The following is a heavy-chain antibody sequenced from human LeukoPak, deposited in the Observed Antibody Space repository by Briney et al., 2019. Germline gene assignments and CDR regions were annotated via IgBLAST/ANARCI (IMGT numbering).Heavy chain of an antibody. D-gene: IGHD6-19*01. CDR3: ASLKGIAVAHLGGY. J-gene: IGHJ4*02. Sequence: PSETLSLTCTVSVDSINSLDLGGWFGQPPGKGLEGIGEINHSGSTNYNPSLKSRVTISVDTSKNQFSLKLSSVTAADTAVYYCASLKGIAVAHLGGYWGQGTLVTVSS. CDR1: VDSINSLDL. V-gene: IGHV4-4*02. CDR2: INHSGST.